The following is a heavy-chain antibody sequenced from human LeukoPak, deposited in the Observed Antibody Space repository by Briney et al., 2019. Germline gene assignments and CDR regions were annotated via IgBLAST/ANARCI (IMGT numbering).Heavy chain of an antibody. Sequence: ETLSLTCTVSGGSISSSSYYMSWVRQAPGKGLEWVSVIYSGGSTYYADSVKGRFTISRDNSKNTLYLQMNSLRAEDTAVYYCARHKRYISSSYSANHWFDPWGQGTLVTVSS. CDR2: IYSGGST. CDR1: GGSISSSSYY. J-gene: IGHJ5*02. V-gene: IGHV3-53*01. D-gene: IGHD6-13*01. CDR3: ARHKRYISSSYSANHWFDP.